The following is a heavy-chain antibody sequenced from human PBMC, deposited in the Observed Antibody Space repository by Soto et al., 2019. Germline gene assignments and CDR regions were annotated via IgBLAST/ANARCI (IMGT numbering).Heavy chain of an antibody. J-gene: IGHJ5*02. CDR2: TYYRSKWYY. D-gene: IGHD1-26*01. CDR1: GDSVSSNSDS. CDR3: ARSVGATRNWFDP. Sequence: SQTLSLTCAISGDSVSSNSDSWNWIRQSPSRGLEWLGRTYYRSKWYYDYAVSVKSRITVNPDTSKNQFSLQLNSVTPEDTAVYYCARSVGATRNWFDPWGQGTLVTVSS. V-gene: IGHV6-1*01.